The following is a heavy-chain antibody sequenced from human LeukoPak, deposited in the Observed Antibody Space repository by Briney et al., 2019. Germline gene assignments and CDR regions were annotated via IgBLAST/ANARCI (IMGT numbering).Heavy chain of an antibody. J-gene: IGHJ3*02. CDR1: GFTVSGNY. CDR3: ARMSQGAFDI. CDR2: IYGGGNT. Sequence: GGSLRLSCAASGFTVSGNYMSWVRQAPGKGLEWVSIIYGGGNTYYADSVKGRFTISKDNSKNTLYVQMNSLRAEDTAVYYCARMSQGAFDIWGQGTMVTVSS. V-gene: IGHV3-53*01.